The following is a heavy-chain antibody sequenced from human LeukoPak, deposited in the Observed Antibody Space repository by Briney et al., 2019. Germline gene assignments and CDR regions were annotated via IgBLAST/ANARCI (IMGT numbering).Heavy chain of an antibody. D-gene: IGHD3-9*01. CDR2: INPNGGGT. V-gene: IGHV1-2*02. Sequence: GASVKVSCKASGYSFTGHYMHWVRQAPGQGLEWMGWINPNGGGTIYAQKFQGRVTMTRDTSFSTAYMELRSLRSDDTAVYYCARGDWVPEYWGQGTLVTVSS. CDR3: ARGDWVPEY. CDR1: GYSFTGHY. J-gene: IGHJ4*02.